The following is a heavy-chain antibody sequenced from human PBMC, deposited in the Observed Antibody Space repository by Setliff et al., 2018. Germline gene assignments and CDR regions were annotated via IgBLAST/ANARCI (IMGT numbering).Heavy chain of an antibody. CDR2: LFHTGTP. J-gene: IGHJ4*02. Sequence: SETLSLTCTVSGYSITSGYYWGWIRQSPGKGLEWLGSLFHTGTPYYNPPLQSRLTMSVDTSNNQFSLKLNSVTADDAAVYYCARHLWGRWMATSSDYFDYWGQGSLVTVSS. CDR3: ARHLWGRWMATSSDYFDY. V-gene: IGHV4-38-2*02. CDR1: GYSITSGYY. D-gene: IGHD5-12*01.